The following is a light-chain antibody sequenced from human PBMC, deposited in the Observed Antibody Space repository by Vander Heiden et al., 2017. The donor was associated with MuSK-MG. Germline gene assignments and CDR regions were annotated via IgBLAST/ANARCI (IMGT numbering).Light chain of an antibody. CDR3: SSFTTDNTVV. CDR1: RSDVGYNGY. Sequence: QSALTQPASVSGSPGDSLPLSCPGTRSDVGYNGYVSWYQQHPGKAPKLMIYNVNNRPSGVSSRFSCSTSGNAASLTISWLQAEDEADYYCSSFTTDNTVVFGGGTKLTVL. J-gene: IGLJ3*02. V-gene: IGLV2-14*03. CDR2: NVN.